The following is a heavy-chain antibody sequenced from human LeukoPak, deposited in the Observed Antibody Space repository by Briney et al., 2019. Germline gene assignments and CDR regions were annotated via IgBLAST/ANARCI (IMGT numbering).Heavy chain of an antibody. Sequence: PGRSLRLSCAASGFTFSSYGMHWVRQAPGKGLEWVAVIPYDGSNKYYADSVKGRFTISRDNSKNTLYLQMNSLRAEDTAVYYCAKDRGYSSGWPTYYFDYWGQGTLVTVSS. J-gene: IGHJ4*02. CDR1: GFTFSSYG. D-gene: IGHD6-19*01. CDR3: AKDRGYSSGWPTYYFDY. CDR2: IPYDGSNK. V-gene: IGHV3-30*18.